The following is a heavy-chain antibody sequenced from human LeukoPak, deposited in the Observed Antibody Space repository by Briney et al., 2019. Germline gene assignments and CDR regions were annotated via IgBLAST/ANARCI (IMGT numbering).Heavy chain of an antibody. V-gene: IGHV1-8*01. Sequence: GASVKVSCKASGYTFTSYDINWVRQAPGQGLEWMGWMNPNSGNTGYAQKFQGRVSMTRNTSIGTAYMELSSLRSEDTAVYYCARVGCYDGSGRYCFFDPWGQGTLVTVSS. J-gene: IGHJ5*02. CDR3: ARVGCYDGSGRYCFFDP. D-gene: IGHD3-10*01. CDR1: GYTFTSYD. CDR2: MNPNSGNT.